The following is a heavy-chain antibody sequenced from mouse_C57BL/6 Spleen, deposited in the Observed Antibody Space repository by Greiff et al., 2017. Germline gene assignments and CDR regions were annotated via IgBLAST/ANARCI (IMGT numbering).Heavy chain of an antibody. D-gene: IGHD3-2*02. CDR2: IWSGGST. V-gene: IGHV2-2*01. J-gene: IGHJ4*01. Sequence: VQLQESGPGLVQPSQSLSITCTVSGFSLTSYGVHWVRQSPGKGLEWLGVIWSGGSTDYNAAFISRLSISKDNSKRQVFFKMNSLQADDTAINYCARDSSGYYAMDYRGQGTSVTVSS. CDR1: GFSLTSYG. CDR3: ARDSSGYYAMDY.